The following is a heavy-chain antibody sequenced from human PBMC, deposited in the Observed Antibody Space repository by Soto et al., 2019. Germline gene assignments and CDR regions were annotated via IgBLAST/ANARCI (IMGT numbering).Heavy chain of an antibody. V-gene: IGHV1-2*02. CDR1: GHTFSGYY. CDR2: VNPNSGGT. D-gene: IGHD1-26*01. J-gene: IGHJ4*02. Sequence: QEQLVQSGADIKKPGASVKVSCKASGHTFSGYYVHWVRQAPGQGLEWMGWVNPNSGGTHYAQKFQGRVALTRDTSFSAVDMELRSLRPDDMAVYFCASDFLGADLTVTTGWFGRLWGQGTLVTVSS. CDR3: ASDFLGADLTVTTGWFGRL.